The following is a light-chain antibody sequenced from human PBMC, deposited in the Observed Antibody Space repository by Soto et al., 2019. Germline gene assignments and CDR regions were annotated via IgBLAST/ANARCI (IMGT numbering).Light chain of an antibody. CDR1: QSVSSSY. CDR2: GAS. Sequence: DIVLTQSPGTLSLSPGERATLSCRASQSVSSSYLAWFQHKPSQAPRLLIYGASSRATGIPDRFSGSGSGTDFTLTINRLEPEDFAVYYCQQSGTSPGTFGQGTKVDIK. J-gene: IGKJ2*01. V-gene: IGKV3-20*01. CDR3: QQSGTSPGT.